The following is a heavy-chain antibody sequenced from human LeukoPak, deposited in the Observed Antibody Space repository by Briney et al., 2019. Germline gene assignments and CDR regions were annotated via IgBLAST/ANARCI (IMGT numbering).Heavy chain of an antibody. D-gene: IGHD5-12*01. Sequence: SQTLSLTCAISGDSVSSNSAAWNWIRQSPSRGVEWLGRTYYRSKWYNDYAVSVKSRITINPETSKNQFSLQLNSVTPEDTAVYYCARDYPNTPYEWGGYESWWFDPWGQGTLVTVSS. V-gene: IGHV6-1*01. CDR3: ARDYPNTPYEWGGYESWWFDP. J-gene: IGHJ5*02. CDR2: TYYRSKWYN. CDR1: GDSVSSNSAA.